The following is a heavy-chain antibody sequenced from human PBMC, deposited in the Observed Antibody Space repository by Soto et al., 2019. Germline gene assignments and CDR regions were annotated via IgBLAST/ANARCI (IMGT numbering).Heavy chain of an antibody. CDR3: APRKSGSFNIGAFDI. CDR2: IWYDGSNK. CDR1: GFTFSSYG. J-gene: IGHJ3*02. D-gene: IGHD3-10*01. Sequence: PGGSLRLSCAASGFTFSSYGMHWVRQAPGKGLEWVAVIWYDGSNKYYADSVKGRFTISRDNSKNTLYLQMNSLRAEDTAVYYCAPRKSGSFNIGAFDIWGQGTMVTVSS. V-gene: IGHV3-33*01.